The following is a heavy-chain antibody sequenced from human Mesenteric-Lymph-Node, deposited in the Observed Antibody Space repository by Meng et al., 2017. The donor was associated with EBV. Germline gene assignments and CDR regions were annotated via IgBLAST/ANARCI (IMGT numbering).Heavy chain of an antibody. D-gene: IGHD2/OR15-2a*01. CDR3: AHSFTTSGNWFNY. CDR1: GFSIGTPGVA. Sequence: QITLKESGPTLMRPTQTLTLTCTLSGFSIGTPGVAVGWIRQPPGQALEWLALIYWDGEKHYSPSLKSRLTITKDTSKNQVILTMTKVYPVDTATYYCAHSFTTSGNWFNYWGQGALVTVSS. J-gene: IGHJ4*02. CDR2: IYWDGEK. V-gene: IGHV2-5*02.